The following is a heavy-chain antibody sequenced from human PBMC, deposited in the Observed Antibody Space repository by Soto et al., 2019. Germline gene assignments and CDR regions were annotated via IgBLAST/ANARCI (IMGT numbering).Heavy chain of an antibody. CDR2: IYYSGST. J-gene: IGHJ6*02. Sequence: VQLQESGPGLVTPSQTLSLTCTVSGGSISSGDSYWSWIRQPPGKGLEWIGYIYYSGSTYYNPSLKSRVTLSVDTAKNQFSLQLGSVTAAYTAVYYCARIRFRDEYYGIDVWGQWTTVTVSS. CDR1: GGSISSGDSY. V-gene: IGHV4-30-4*01. CDR3: ARIRFRDEYYGIDV. D-gene: IGHD3-3*01.